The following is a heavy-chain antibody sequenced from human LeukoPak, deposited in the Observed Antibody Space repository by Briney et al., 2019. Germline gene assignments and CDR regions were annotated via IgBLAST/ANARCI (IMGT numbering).Heavy chain of an antibody. V-gene: IGHV4-39*01. Sequence: SETLSLTCTVSGGFISSSSYYWAWIRQPPGKGLEWIGNMYYSGSTYYNPSLKSRVTISVDTSKNQFSLKLSSVTAADTAVYYCARGYSSSWSYFDYWGQGTLVTVSS. J-gene: IGHJ4*02. D-gene: IGHD6-13*01. CDR1: GGFISSSSYY. CDR3: ARGYSSSWSYFDY. CDR2: MYYSGST.